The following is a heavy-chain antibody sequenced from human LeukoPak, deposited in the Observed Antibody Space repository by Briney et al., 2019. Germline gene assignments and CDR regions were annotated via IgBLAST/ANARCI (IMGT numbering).Heavy chain of an antibody. CDR2: IYSYNGKT. CDR3: ARVTNFNPFDY. V-gene: IGHV1-18*01. J-gene: IGHJ4*02. D-gene: IGHD1-1*01. CDR1: GYTFTSYG. Sequence: ASVKVSCKASGYTFTSYGIGWVRQAPGQGLEWMGWIYSYNGKTNYAQNFQGRVTLTTDTSTTTAYMELKSLRSDDTAVYYCARVTNFNPFDYWGQGTLVTVSS.